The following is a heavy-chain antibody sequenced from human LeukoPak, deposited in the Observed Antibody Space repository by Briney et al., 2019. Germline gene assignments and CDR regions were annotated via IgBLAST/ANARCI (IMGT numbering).Heavy chain of an antibody. V-gene: IGHV3-30-3*01. CDR2: ISYDGSNK. CDR1: GFTFSSYA. D-gene: IGHD2-2*01. Sequence: GGSLRLSCAASGFTFSSYAMYWVRQAPGKGLEWVAVISYDGSNKYYADSVKGRFTISRDNSKNTLYLQMNSLRAEDTAMYYCAKVPTVYCSSTSCYVFDYWGQGTLVTVSS. CDR3: AKVPTVYCSSTSCYVFDY. J-gene: IGHJ4*02.